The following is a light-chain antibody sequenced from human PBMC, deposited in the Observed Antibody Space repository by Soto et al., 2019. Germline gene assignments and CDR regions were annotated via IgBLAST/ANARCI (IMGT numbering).Light chain of an antibody. Sequence: EILMTQSPGTLSVSPGERATLSSRASQSIGNNLAWYQQKPGQTPRLLVFDASTRATGFPPRFSGSGSGTEFTLTISSLQSEDFAVYYCQQYHKWPPITFGQGTRLEIK. V-gene: IGKV3-15*01. CDR2: DAS. CDR1: QSIGNN. CDR3: QQYHKWPPIT. J-gene: IGKJ5*01.